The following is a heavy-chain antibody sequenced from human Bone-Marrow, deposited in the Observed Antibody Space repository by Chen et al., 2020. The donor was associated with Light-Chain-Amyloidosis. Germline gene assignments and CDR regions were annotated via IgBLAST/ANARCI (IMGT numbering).Heavy chain of an antibody. CDR2: INHSGST. D-gene: IGHD3-3*01. V-gene: IGHV4-34*01. J-gene: IGHJ4*02. Sequence: QVQLQQWGAGLLKPSETLSLTCAVYGGSFSGYYWSWIRQPPGKGLEWIGEINHSGSTNYNPSLKSRVTISVDTSKNQFSLKLSSVTAADTAVYYCARYYDFWSGSWGYWGQGTLVTVSS. CDR3: ARYYDFWSGSWGY. CDR1: GGSFSGYY.